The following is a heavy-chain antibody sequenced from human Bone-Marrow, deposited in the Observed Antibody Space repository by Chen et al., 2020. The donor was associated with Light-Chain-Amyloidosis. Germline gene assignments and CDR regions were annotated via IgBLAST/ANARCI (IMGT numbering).Heavy chain of an antibody. V-gene: IGHV5-51*01. CDR3: ARRRDGYNFDY. D-gene: IGHD5-12*01. CDR2: IYPDDSDA. J-gene: IGHJ4*02. Sequence: IGWVRQMPGKGLEWMGVIYPDDSDARYSPSFEGQVTTSADKSITTAYLQWRSLKASDTAMYYCARRRDGYNFDYWGQGTLVTVSS.